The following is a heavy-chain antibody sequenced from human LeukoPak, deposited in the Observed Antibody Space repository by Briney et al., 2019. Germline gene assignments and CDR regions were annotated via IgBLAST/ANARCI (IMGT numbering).Heavy chain of an antibody. CDR1: GFTFSSYW. D-gene: IGHD3-22*01. J-gene: IGHJ6*03. V-gene: IGHV3-74*01. Sequence: GGSLRLSCAASGFTFSSYWMHWVRQAPGKGLVWVSRINSDGSSTSYADSVKGRFTISRDNSKNTLYLQMNSLRPEDTAVYYCAKGSKLVLFMRDHYMDVWGKGTTVTISS. CDR2: INSDGSST. CDR3: AKGSKLVLFMRDHYMDV.